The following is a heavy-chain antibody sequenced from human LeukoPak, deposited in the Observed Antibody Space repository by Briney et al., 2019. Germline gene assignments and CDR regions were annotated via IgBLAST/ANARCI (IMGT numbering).Heavy chain of an antibody. CDR3: ARGGPSGDYYYYYYKDV. Sequence: ASVTVSCKASGYTFTSYDINWVRQATGQGREWMGWMNPNSGNTGYAQKFQGRVTMTRNTSISTAYMELSSLRSEDTAVYYCARGGPSGDYYYYYYKDVWGKGTTVTVSS. J-gene: IGHJ6*03. D-gene: IGHD5-12*01. CDR2: MNPNSGNT. V-gene: IGHV1-8*01. CDR1: GYTFTSYD.